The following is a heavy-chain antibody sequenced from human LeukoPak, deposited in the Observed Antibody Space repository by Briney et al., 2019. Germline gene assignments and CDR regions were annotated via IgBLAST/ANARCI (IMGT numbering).Heavy chain of an antibody. CDR1: GFAFSRSW. CDR2: INSDGYT. CDR3: ARGTGIYYYYYYYMDV. V-gene: IGHV3-74*01. Sequence: GGSLRLSCVASGFAFSRSWMHWVRQAPGEGLLWVSRINSDGYTIYADSVEGRFTISRDNAKNTLYLQMNSLRAEDTAVYYCARGTGIYYYYYYYMDVWGKGTTVTVSS. D-gene: IGHD1-14*01. J-gene: IGHJ6*03.